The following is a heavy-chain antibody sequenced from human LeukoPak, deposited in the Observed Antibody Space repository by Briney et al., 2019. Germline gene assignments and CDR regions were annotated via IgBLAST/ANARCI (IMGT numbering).Heavy chain of an antibody. V-gene: IGHV3-23*01. D-gene: IGHD3-10*01. J-gene: IGHJ4*02. CDR1: GFTFSSYA. Sequence: GGSLRLSCAASGFTFSSYAMSWVRQAPGKGLEWVSAISGSGGSTYYADSVKGRFTISRDNSKNTLYLQMNSLRAEDTAVYYCAMYYGSGSYAPRPDYWGQGTLVTLSS. CDR3: AMYYGSGSYAPRPDY. CDR2: ISGSGGST.